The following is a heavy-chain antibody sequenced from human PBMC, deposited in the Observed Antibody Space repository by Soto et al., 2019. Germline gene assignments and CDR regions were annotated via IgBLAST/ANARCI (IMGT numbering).Heavy chain of an antibody. Sequence: GGSLRLSCAASGFTFSSYAMSWVRQGPGKGLEWVSAISGSGGSTYYADSVKGRFTISRDNAKNSLYLQMNSLRAEDTAVYYGVAYYYSTSYIDDWSQGTPVTVSS. J-gene: IGHJ4*03. CDR3: VAYYYSTSYIDD. CDR1: GFTFSSYA. D-gene: IGHD3-22*01. V-gene: IGHV3-23*01. CDR2: ISGSGGST.